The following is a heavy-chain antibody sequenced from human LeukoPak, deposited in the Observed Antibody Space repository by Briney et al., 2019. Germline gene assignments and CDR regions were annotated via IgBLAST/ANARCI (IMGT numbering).Heavy chain of an antibody. CDR2: ISSSSSTI. V-gene: IGHV3-48*04. CDR1: GLTFSSYS. Sequence: PGGSLRLSCAASGLTFSSYSMNWVRQAPGKGLEWVSYISSSSSTIYYADSVKGRFTISRDNAKNSLYLQMNSLRAEDTAVYYCARGGEYQLLYVRAIADIDYWGQGTLVTVSS. J-gene: IGHJ4*02. D-gene: IGHD2-2*02. CDR3: ARGGEYQLLYVRAIADIDY.